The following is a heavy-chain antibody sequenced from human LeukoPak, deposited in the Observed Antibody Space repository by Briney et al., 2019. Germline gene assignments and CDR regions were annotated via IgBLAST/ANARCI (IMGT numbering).Heavy chain of an antibody. J-gene: IGHJ4*02. D-gene: IGHD5-24*01. CDR2: IYPGDSDT. V-gene: IGHV5-51*01. Sequence: PGESLKISCKGSGYSFTSYWIGWARQMPGKGLEWMGIIYPGDSDTRYSPSFQGQVTISADKSISTAYLQRSSLKASDTAMYYCARGGWLQLLHFDYWGQGILVTVSS. CDR1: GYSFTSYW. CDR3: ARGGWLQLLHFDY.